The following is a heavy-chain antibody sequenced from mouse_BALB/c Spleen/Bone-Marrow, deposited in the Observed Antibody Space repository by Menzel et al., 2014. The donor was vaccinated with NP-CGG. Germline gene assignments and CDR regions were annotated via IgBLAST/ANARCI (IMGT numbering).Heavy chain of an antibody. CDR3: ARRYDDYFDY. CDR1: GYTFTSYY. D-gene: IGHD2-14*01. J-gene: IGHJ2*01. Sequence: QVQLQQSGPELVKPGASVMISCKASGYTFTSYYIHWVKQRPGQGLEWIGWIYPGNVNTKYNEKFKGKATLTADKSSSTAHMQLSSLTSEDSAVYFCARRYDDYFDYWGQGTTLTVSS. CDR2: IYPGNVNT. V-gene: IGHV1S56*01.